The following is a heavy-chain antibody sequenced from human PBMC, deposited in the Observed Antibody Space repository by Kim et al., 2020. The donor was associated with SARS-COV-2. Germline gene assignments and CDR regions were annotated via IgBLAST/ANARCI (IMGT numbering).Heavy chain of an antibody. Sequence: ASVKVSCKASGYTFTSYTMHWVRQAPGQRPEWMGWINAGKGNTKYSQKFQGRVTITGDTSATTAYLDLSSLRYEDTAVYYCARESVRGFDYWGQGTLVTVSS. CDR2: INAGKGNT. CDR3: ARESVRGFDY. V-gene: IGHV1-3*01. J-gene: IGHJ4*02. CDR1: GYTFTSYT.